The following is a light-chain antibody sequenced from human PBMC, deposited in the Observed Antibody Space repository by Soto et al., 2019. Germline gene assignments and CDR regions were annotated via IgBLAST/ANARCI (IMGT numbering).Light chain of an antibody. J-gene: IGLJ3*02. CDR3: CSYSGSSTFWL. Sequence: QSVLTQPASVSGSPGQSISISCSGTTNDLVSWFQHHPGKAPKLILYAVNRWPSGVSDRFSGSKSGNTASLTISGLQTEDEADYYCCSYSGSSTFWLFGGGTKLTVL. CDR1: TNDL. V-gene: IGLV2-23*02. CDR2: AVN.